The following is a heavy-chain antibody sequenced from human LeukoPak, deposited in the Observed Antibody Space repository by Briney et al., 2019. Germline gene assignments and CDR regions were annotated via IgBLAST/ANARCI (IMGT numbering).Heavy chain of an antibody. Sequence: ASVKVSCKASGYTFTSYDINWVRQATGQGLEWMGWMNPNSGNTGYAQKFQGRVTMTRNTSISTAYMELSSLRSEDTAVYYCARGPLLWFGELAVGSDSNWFDPWGRGTLVTVSS. J-gene: IGHJ5*02. CDR1: GYTFTSYD. CDR2: MNPNSGNT. D-gene: IGHD3-10*01. V-gene: IGHV1-8*01. CDR3: ARGPLLWFGELAVGSDSNWFDP.